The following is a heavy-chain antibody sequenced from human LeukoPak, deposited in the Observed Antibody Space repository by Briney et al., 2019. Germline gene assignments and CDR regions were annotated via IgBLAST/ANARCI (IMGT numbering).Heavy chain of an antibody. J-gene: IGHJ4*02. D-gene: IGHD3-22*01. CDR1: GGTFSSYA. Sequence: GASVKVSCKASGGTFSSYAISWVRQAPGQGLEWMGRIIPILGIANYAQKFQGRVTITADKSTSTAYMELSSLRSEDTAVCYCARSPNPAYYYDSSGYLFDYWGQGTLVTVSS. V-gene: IGHV1-69*04. CDR3: ARSPNPAYYYDSSGYLFDY. CDR2: IIPILGIA.